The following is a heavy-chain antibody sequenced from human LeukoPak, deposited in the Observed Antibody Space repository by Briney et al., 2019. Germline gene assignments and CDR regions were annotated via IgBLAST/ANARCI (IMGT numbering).Heavy chain of an antibody. CDR3: ARDSPAGDDYGDYETRVFDY. CDR1: GGSISSSNW. J-gene: IGHJ4*02. Sequence: SETLSLTCAVSGGSISSSNWWSWVRQPPVKGLEWIGEIYHSGSTNYNPSLKSRVTISVDKSKNQFSLKLSSVTAADTAVYYCARDSPAGDDYGDYETRVFDYWGQGTLVTVSS. V-gene: IGHV4-4*02. D-gene: IGHD4-17*01. CDR2: IYHSGST.